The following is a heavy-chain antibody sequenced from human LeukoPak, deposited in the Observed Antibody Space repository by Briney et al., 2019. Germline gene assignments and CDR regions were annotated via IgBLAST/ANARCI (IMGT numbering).Heavy chain of an antibody. CDR1: GGSISSSGYS. Sequence: SETLSLTCAFSGGSISSSGYSWTWVRQPPGKGLEWIGYIFHGGSTYYNLSLKSRVAISIDRSKNQFSLSLNSVTAADTALYYCARRVTASSYYLDSWGQGTLVTVSS. CDR2: IFHGGST. D-gene: IGHD2-21*02. CDR3: ARRVTASSYYLDS. J-gene: IGHJ4*02. V-gene: IGHV4-30-2*01.